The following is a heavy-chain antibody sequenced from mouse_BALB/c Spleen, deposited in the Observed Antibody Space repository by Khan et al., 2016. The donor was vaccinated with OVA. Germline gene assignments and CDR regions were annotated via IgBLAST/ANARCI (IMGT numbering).Heavy chain of an antibody. CDR2: IYPYNGGT. D-gene: IGHD1-2*01. J-gene: IGHJ4*01. V-gene: IGHV1S29*02. CDR1: GYTFTDYN. CDR3: ARRLYYGYYYAMDY. Sequence: DVQLQESGPELVKPGASVKISCKASGYTFTDYNMHWVKQSHGKSLEWIGYIYPYNGGTGYNQKFKSKATLTVDNSSSTAYMELRSLTSEDSAVYYCARRLYYGYYYAMDYWGQGTSVTVSS.